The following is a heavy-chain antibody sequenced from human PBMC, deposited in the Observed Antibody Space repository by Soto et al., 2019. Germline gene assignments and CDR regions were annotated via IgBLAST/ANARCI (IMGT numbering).Heavy chain of an antibody. Sequence: EVQLVESGGGLVKPGGSLRLSCTASGLIFSNYGMNWVRQAAGKRPEWVSSISSGGEYIDYADSVKGRLTISRDNANNLLYLQLSGLGVGDTAVLFCATDGAAGAGMGVWGQGTTVTASS. D-gene: IGHD6-13*01. CDR1: GLIFSNYG. CDR2: ISSGGEYI. CDR3: ATDGAAGAGMGV. J-gene: IGHJ6*02. V-gene: IGHV3-21*06.